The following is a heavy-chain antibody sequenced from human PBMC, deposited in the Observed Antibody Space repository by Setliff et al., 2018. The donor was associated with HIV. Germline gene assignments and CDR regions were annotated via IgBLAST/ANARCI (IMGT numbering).Heavy chain of an antibody. CDR1: GDSISSTY. CDR2: IYYTGAP. J-gene: IGHJ3*02. D-gene: IGHD1-26*01. V-gene: IGHV4-59*01. Sequence: KPSETLSLTCTVSGDSISSTYWSWIRQPPGKGLEWIGFIYYTGAPDYNPSFKSRVTISLDTSKTQYSLKLSSVTAADTAVYYCARGQPQGGGTYWSAFDIWGQGTMVTVSS. CDR3: ARGQPQGGGTYWSAFDI.